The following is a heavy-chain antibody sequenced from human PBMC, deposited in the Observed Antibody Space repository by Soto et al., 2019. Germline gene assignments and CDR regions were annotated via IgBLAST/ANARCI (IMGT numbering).Heavy chain of an antibody. CDR1: GGSFSGYY. V-gene: IGHV4-34*01. D-gene: IGHD2-15*01. CDR3: ARGPNSGYCSGGSCSRLDY. Sequence: SETLSLTCAVYGGSFSGYYWSWIRQPPGKGLEWIGEINHSGSTNYNPSLKSRVTISEDTSKNQFSLKLNSVTAADTAVYYCARGPNSGYCSGGSCSRLDYWGQGTLVTVSS. CDR2: INHSGST. J-gene: IGHJ4*02.